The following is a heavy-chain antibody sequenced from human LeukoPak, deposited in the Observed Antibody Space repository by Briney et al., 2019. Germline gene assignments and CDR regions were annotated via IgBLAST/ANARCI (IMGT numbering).Heavy chain of an antibody. CDR1: GGSISNYY. J-gene: IGHJ6*03. CDR3: AGSYHYYMDV. CDR2: ISYIGST. V-gene: IGHV4-59*01. Sequence: SETLSLTCTVSGGSISNYYWSWIRQPPGKGLEWIGYISYIGSTKYNPSLKSRVTISEDTSKKQFSLKLSSVTAADTAVYYCAGSYHYYMDVWGKGTAVTVSS.